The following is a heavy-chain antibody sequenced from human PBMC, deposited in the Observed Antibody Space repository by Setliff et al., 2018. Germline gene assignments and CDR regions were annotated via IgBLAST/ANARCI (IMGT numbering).Heavy chain of an antibody. V-gene: IGHV3-21*04. CDR3: ARDPSLDYYDSSGLLMDV. CDR1: GFTFSSYW. D-gene: IGHD3-22*01. J-gene: IGHJ6*02. CDR2: IFSGGNT. Sequence: PGGSLRLSCAASGFTFSSYWMSWVRQVPGKGLEWVSVIFSGGNTNYADSVKGRFTISRDNAKNSLYLQMNSLRAEDTAVYYCARDPSLDYYDSSGLLMDVWGQGTTVTVSS.